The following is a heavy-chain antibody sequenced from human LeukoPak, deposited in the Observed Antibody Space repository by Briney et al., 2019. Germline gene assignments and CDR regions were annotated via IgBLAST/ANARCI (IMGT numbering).Heavy chain of an antibody. CDR1: GFTFGDYA. D-gene: IGHD1-26*01. Sequence: GGSLRLSCTASGFTFGDYAMSWVRQAPGKGLEWVGFIRNKAYGGTTQYAASVKGIFTISRDESKSIAYLQMNSLKTEDSAVYYCTREIDSGSYYVDYWGQGTLVTVSS. CDR3: TREIDSGSYYVDY. J-gene: IGHJ4*02. V-gene: IGHV3-49*04. CDR2: IRNKAYGGTT.